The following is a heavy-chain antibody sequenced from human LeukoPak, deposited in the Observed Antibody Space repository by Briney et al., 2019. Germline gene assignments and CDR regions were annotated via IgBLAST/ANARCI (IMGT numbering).Heavy chain of an antibody. CDR1: GFTFSSYA. CDR3: AKDDGDTYGSGSYYGNWFDP. V-gene: IGHV3-23*01. Sequence: PGGFLRLSCAASGFTFSSYAMSWVRQAPGKGLEWVSAISGSGGSTYYADSVKGRFTISRDNSKNTLYLQMNSLRAEDTAVYYCAKDDGDTYGSGSYYGNWFDPWGQGTLVTVSS. D-gene: IGHD3-10*01. J-gene: IGHJ5*02. CDR2: ISGSGGST.